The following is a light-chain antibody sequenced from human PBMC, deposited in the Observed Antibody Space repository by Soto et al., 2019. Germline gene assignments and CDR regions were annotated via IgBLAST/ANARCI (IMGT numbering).Light chain of an antibody. Sequence: EIVLTQSPGTQSLSPGERATLSSRASQSVSSSYLAWYQQKPGQAPRLLIYGASGRATGIPDRFSGSGSGTDFTLTISRLEPEDFAVYYCQQYGSSPPVTFGQGTRLEIK. CDR2: GAS. J-gene: IGKJ5*01. CDR3: QQYGSSPPVT. V-gene: IGKV3-20*01. CDR1: QSVSSSY.